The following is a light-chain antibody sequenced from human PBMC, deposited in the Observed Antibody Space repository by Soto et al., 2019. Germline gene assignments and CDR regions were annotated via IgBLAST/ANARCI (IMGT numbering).Light chain of an antibody. CDR2: GAS. J-gene: IGKJ1*01. CDR1: QSVSSN. Sequence: EIVMTQSPATLSVSPGERVTLSCRASQSVSSNLAWYQQKPGQAPRLLISGASTRATGIPARFSGSGSETEFTLTISSLQSEDFAVYYCQQYNNWWTFGQGTKVEIQ. CDR3: QQYNNWWT. V-gene: IGKV3-15*01.